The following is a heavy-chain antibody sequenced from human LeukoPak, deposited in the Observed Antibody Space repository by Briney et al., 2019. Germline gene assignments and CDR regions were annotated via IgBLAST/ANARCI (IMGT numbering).Heavy chain of an antibody. D-gene: IGHD3-10*01. J-gene: IGHJ6*03. CDR3: AREGIASSMVRGVIPSPPRYYYYYMDV. V-gene: IGHV4-34*01. CDR1: GGSFSGYY. CDR2: INHSRST. Sequence: SETLSLTCAVYGGSFSGYYWSWIRQPPGKGLEWIGEINHSRSTNYNPSLKSRVTISVDTSKNQFSLKLSSVTAADTAVYYCAREGIASSMVRGVIPSPPRYYYYYMDVWGKGTTVTVSS.